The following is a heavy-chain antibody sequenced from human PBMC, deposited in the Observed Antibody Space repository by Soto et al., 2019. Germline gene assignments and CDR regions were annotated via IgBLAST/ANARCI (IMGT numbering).Heavy chain of an antibody. J-gene: IGHJ6*04. V-gene: IGHV4-59*01. Sequence: ETLPLTYPVSGGSISRYYWSWIRRPPGKGLEWIGYIYNSGSTHSNPSLQSRVTISVDTSKNQFSLKLSSVTAADTGIYYWARARSTMVREVIQDNMDVWCKGTTVP. CDR3: ARARSTMVREVIQDNMDV. CDR2: IYNSGST. D-gene: IGHD3-10*01. CDR1: GGSISRYY.